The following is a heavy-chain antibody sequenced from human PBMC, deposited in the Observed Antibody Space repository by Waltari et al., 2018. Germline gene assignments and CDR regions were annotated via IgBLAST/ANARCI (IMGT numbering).Heavy chain of an antibody. J-gene: IGHJ4*02. CDR3: ARDTPAPRITGATSVDY. V-gene: IGHV4-38-2*02. Sequence: QVQLQESGPGLVKPSETLSLTCSVSGYSISRGYSRGCIRQPPGKGLAWIGSIYHSGITFYNPSLKSRVTISVDTSKNQFSLKLSSVTAADTAVYYCARDTPAPRITGATSVDYWGQGTLVTVSS. D-gene: IGHD1-20*01. CDR2: IYHSGIT. CDR1: GYSISRGYS.